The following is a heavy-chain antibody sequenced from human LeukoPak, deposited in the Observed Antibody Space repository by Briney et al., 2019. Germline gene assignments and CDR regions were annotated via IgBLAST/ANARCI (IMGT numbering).Heavy chain of an antibody. D-gene: IGHD4-17*01. J-gene: IGHJ6*02. CDR3: ARDGATRGYYYYGMDV. CDR1: GGTFSSYA. CDR2: IIPILGIA. Sequence: ASVKVSCKASGGTFSSYAISWVRQAPGQGLERMGRIIPILGIANYAQKFQGRVTITADKSTSTAYMELSSLRSEDTAVYYCARDGATRGYYYYGMDVWGQGTTVTVSS. V-gene: IGHV1-69*04.